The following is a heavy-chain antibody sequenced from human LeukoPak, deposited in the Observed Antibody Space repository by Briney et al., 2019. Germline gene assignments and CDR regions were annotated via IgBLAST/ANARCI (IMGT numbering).Heavy chain of an antibody. Sequence: GGSLRLSCAASGXTFSSYAVNWVRQAPGKGLEWVSVVSGSGGSTYYADSVKGRFTISRDNSKNTLYLQMNSLRAEDTAVYYCAKDKDDYGDHFDYWGQGTLVTVSS. CDR3: AKDKDDYGDHFDY. V-gene: IGHV3-23*01. CDR1: GXTFSSYA. J-gene: IGHJ4*02. D-gene: IGHD4-17*01. CDR2: VSGSGGST.